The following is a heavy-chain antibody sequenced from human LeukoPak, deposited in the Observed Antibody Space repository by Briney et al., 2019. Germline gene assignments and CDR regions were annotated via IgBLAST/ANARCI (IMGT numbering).Heavy chain of an antibody. D-gene: IGHD3-3*02. CDR3: AREAPFPLDAFDI. CDR1: GYTFTSYA. J-gene: IGHJ3*02. CDR2: INAGNGNT. Sequence: ASVTVSCKASGYTFTSYAMHWVRQAPGQRLEWMGWINAGNGNTKYSQKFQGRVTITRDTSASTAYMELSSLRSEDTAVYYCAREAPFPLDAFDIWGQGTMVTVSS. V-gene: IGHV1-3*01.